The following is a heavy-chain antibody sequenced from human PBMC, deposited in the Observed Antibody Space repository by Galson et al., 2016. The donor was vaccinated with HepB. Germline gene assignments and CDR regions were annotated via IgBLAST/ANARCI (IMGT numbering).Heavy chain of an antibody. CDR1: GYTFPNNN. CDR3: ATETWWRFES. CDR2: IFDDGRPN. D-gene: IGHD2-8*02. Sequence: SVKVSCKASGYTFPNNNMHWVRQAPGQGLEWMGIIFDDGRPNRYAQKFQGRVTMTRDTSTSSVYMELSGLRSEDTALYYCATETWWRFESWGQGSLVTVSA. J-gene: IGHJ4*02. V-gene: IGHV1-46*01.